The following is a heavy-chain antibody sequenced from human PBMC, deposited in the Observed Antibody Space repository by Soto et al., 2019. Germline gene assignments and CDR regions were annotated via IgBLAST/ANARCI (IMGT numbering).Heavy chain of an antibody. V-gene: IGHV3-23*01. J-gene: IGHJ4*02. CDR2: ISGDGAGT. CDR1: GFTFRNYG. CDR3: ARIIDGAGSAY. Sequence: GGSLRLSCVGSGFTFRNYGMTWVRQASGKGLDWVSSISGDGAGTYYADSVKGRFTISRDNSKSTLFLQMSSLTAEDTAVYYCARIIDGAGSAYWGQGSPVTVPQ. D-gene: IGHD6-13*01.